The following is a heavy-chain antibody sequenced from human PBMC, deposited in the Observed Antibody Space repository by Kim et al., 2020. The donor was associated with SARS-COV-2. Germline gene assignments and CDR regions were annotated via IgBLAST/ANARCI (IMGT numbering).Heavy chain of an antibody. D-gene: IGHD3-10*01. Sequence: ASVKVSCKASGYTFTSYGISWVRQAPGQGLEWMGWISAYNGNTNYAQKLQGRVTMTTDTSTSTAYMELRSLRSDDTAVYYCARNRRASWATMVRGVFDYWGQGTLVTVSS. CDR2: ISAYNGNT. CDR3: ARNRRASWATMVRGVFDY. V-gene: IGHV1-18*01. CDR1: GYTFTSYG. J-gene: IGHJ4*02.